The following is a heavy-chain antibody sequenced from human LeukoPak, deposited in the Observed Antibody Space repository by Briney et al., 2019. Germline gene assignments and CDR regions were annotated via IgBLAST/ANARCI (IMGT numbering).Heavy chain of an antibody. J-gene: IGHJ4*02. CDR2: INPNTGVT. V-gene: IGHV1-2*02. CDR3: ARSYCGGDCYWTIDY. Sequence: GASVKVSCKASGYTFTGYYMLWVRQAPGQGLTWMGWINPNTGVTNYAQKFQGRVTMTRATSINTAYMELDRLTSDDTAIYYCARSYCGGDCYWTIDYWGQGTLVTVSS. CDR1: GYTFTGYY. D-gene: IGHD2-21*02.